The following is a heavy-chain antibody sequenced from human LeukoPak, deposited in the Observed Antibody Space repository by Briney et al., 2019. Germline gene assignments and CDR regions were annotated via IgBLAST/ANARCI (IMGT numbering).Heavy chain of an antibody. J-gene: IGHJ4*02. V-gene: IGHV1-2*02. CDR1: GYTFTGYY. CDR3: ARELSIAARKNYFDY. Sequence: ASVKVSCKASGYTFTGYYMHWVRQAPGQGLEWMGWINPNSGGTNYAQKFQGRVTMTRDTSISTAYMELSSLGSEDTAVYYCARELSIAARKNYFDYWGQGTLVTVSS. CDR2: INPNSGGT. D-gene: IGHD6-6*01.